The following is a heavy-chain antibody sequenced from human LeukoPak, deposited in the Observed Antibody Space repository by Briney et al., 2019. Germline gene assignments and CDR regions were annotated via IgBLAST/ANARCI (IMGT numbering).Heavy chain of an antibody. Sequence: PGGSLRLSCAASGFTFSSYGMHWVRQAPGKGLEWVAVISYDGSNKYYADSVKGRFTISRDNSKNTLYLQMNSPRAEDTAVYYCAKDRGYCSGGSCLYFDYWGQGTLVTVSS. CDR1: GFTFSSYG. CDR2: ISYDGSNK. J-gene: IGHJ4*02. D-gene: IGHD2-15*01. V-gene: IGHV3-30*18. CDR3: AKDRGYCSGGSCLYFDY.